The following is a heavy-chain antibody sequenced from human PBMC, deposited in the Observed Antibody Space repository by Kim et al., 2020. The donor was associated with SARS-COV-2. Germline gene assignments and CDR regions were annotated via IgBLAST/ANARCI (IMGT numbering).Heavy chain of an antibody. CDR3: AREFHSSSWSRFSLYWFDP. Sequence: ASVKVSCKASGYTFTSYAMNWVRQAPGQGLEWMGWINTNTGNPTYAQGFTGRFVFSLDTSVSTAYLQISSLKAEDTAVYYCAREFHSSSWSRFSLYWFDPWGQGTLVTVSS. D-gene: IGHD6-13*01. CDR1: GYTFTSYA. V-gene: IGHV7-4-1*02. CDR2: INTNTGNP. J-gene: IGHJ5*02.